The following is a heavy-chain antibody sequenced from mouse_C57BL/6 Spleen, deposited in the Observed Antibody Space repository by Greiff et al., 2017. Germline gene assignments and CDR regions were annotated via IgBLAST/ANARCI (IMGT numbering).Heavy chain of an antibody. CDR3: ARARQLRLLFYDY. D-gene: IGHD3-2*02. CDR2: ISSGSSTL. Sequence: EVMLVVSGGGLVKPGGSLKLSCAASGFTFSDYGMHWVRQAPEKGLEWVAYISSGSSTLYYADTVKGRFTISRDNAKNTLCLQMTSLRSEDTAMYYCARARQLRLLFYDYWGQGTTLTVSS. J-gene: IGHJ2*01. V-gene: IGHV5-17*01. CDR1: GFTFSDYG.